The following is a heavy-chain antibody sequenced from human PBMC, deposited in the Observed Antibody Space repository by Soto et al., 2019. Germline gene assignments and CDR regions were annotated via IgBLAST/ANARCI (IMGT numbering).Heavy chain of an antibody. CDR1: GFTFSDYY. Sequence: GGSLRLSCAASGFTFSDYYMTWIRQAPGKGLEWVSDISRSGGTIYYADSVKGRFTISRDNAKNSLYLQMNSLRAEDTAVYYCARDIGRSERGLDYWGQGTLVTVSS. CDR3: ARDIGRSERGLDY. V-gene: IGHV3-11*01. D-gene: IGHD1-26*01. J-gene: IGHJ4*02. CDR2: ISRSGGTI.